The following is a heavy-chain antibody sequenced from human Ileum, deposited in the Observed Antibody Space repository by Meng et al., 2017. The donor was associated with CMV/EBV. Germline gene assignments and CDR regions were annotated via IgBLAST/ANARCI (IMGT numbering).Heavy chain of an antibody. J-gene: IGHJ5*02. CDR1: GFTFSDHY. V-gene: IGHV3-72*01. CDR2: IRKKGNNYST. D-gene: IGHD1-26*01. Sequence: GGSLRLSCAASGFTFSDHYMDWVRQAPGKGLEWVGRIRKKGNNYSTEYAASVKDRFSISRDDSKNSLYLQMHSLKTEDTAVYYCARSYSGSRFDPWGQGTLVTVSS. CDR3: ARSYSGSRFDP.